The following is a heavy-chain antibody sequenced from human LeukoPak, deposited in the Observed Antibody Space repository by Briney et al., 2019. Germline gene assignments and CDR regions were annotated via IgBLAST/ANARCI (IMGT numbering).Heavy chain of an antibody. V-gene: IGHV1-69*06. D-gene: IGHD3-10*01. CDR2: IIPIFDTA. CDR1: GGTFSSYG. CDR3: ARDLGVRGPQYYMDV. Sequence: ASVKVSCKASGGTFSSYGFIWVRQAPGQGLEWMGGIIPIFDTANYAQKFQGRVTITADKSTNTAYMELSSLRSEDTAVYYCARDLGVRGPQYYMDVWGKGTTVTISS. J-gene: IGHJ6*03.